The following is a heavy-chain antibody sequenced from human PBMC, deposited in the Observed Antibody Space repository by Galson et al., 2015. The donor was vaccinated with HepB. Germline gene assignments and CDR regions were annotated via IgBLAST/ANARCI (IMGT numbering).Heavy chain of an antibody. CDR3: TTDPRH. CDR1: GCSFNGAR. V-gene: IGHV3-15*01. Sequence: SLRLSSAASGCSFNGARMSRVRQGPGKGLEWLGRIKNKGDGGTIDYAAPVQGRFTISRDDSQNMVYLRMNSLKVEDTAVYYCTTDPRHWGQGTLVTVSS. J-gene: IGHJ1*01. CDR2: IKNKGDGGTI.